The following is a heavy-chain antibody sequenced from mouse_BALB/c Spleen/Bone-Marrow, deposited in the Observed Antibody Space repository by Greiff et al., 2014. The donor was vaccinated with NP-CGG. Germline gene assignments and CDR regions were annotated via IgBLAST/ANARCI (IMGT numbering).Heavy chain of an antibody. D-gene: IGHD2-13*01. V-gene: IGHV2-9-2*01. CDR1: GFSLTSYD. J-gene: IGHJ1*01. Sequence: VHLVESGPGLVAPSQSLSITCTVSGFSLTSYDINWVRQPPGKGLEWLGVIWTGGGSNYNSAFMSRQSISKENSKNQVFLKKNNLKSENSAIYDSERGGTYYGDYDWYFDVWGAGTTVTVSS. CDR3: ERGGTYYGDYDWYFDV. CDR2: IWTGGGS.